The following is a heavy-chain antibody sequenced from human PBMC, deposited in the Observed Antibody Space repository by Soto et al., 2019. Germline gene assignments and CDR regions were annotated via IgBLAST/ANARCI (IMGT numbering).Heavy chain of an antibody. J-gene: IGHJ6*02. CDR2: ITPVFGTP. CDR3: ARDLPSLEVRSYGMDV. D-gene: IGHD3-10*01. Sequence: EAAVKVSCKDSGSTLSSYRFSWVRQAPGQGLEWMGGITPVFGTPDYAQKFQGRVTVTADRSTNTAYMELSRLTSEDTAVYYCARDLPSLEVRSYGMDVWGQGTTVTVS. V-gene: IGHV1-69*06. CDR1: GSTLSSYR.